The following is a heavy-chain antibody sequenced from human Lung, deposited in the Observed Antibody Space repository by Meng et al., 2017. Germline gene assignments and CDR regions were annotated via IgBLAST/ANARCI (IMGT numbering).Heavy chain of an antibody. CDR2: IYNSGST. Sequence: QVQLQESSPGLVKPSQTLSCTCTVSGGSISSSNYYWSWIRQPPGKGLEWSGHIYNSGSTYYNPSLKSRITISVDTSKNQFSLKLSSVTAADTAVYYCARGQKGYFDLWGRGTLVTVSS. CDR3: ARGQKGYFDL. CDR1: GGSISSSNYY. V-gene: IGHV4-30-4*01. J-gene: IGHJ2*01.